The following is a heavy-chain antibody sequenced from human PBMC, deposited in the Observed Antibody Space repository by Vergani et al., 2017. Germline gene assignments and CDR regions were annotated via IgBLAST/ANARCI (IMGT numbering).Heavy chain of an antibody. V-gene: IGHV3/OR16-8*01. CDR2: INVFDGGI. Sequence: EEHLVESGGRLVQPGGSLRLSCEASGFSLSSFNMNWVRQAPGRGLEWLAYINVFDGGIHYADSVKGRFSISKDRASNSAFLQMNSLTPEDTGRYFCGKDLNPGGMDVWGNGTTVTVSS. J-gene: IGHJ6*04. CDR3: GKDLNPGGMDV. CDR1: GFSLSSFN.